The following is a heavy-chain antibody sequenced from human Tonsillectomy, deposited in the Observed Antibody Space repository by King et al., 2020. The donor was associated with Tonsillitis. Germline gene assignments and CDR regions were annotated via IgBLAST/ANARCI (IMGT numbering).Heavy chain of an antibody. D-gene: IGHD2-21*01. J-gene: IGHJ4*02. CDR2: IHFSGTT. CDR1: GGSISGHY. V-gene: IGHV4-59*11. CDR3: ARGADDAKTHI. Sequence: VQLQESGPGLVKPSETLSLTCTVSGGSISGHYLSWIRQSPGKGLDIIGFIHFSGTTHYNPSLKSRVTMSVDTSKSQFSLRLTSLTTADTAVYYCARGADDAKTHIWGQGTLATVSS.